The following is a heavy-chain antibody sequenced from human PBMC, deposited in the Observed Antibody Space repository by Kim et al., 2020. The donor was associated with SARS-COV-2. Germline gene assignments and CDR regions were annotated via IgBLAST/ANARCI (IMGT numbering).Heavy chain of an antibody. CDR2: ISYDGSNK. J-gene: IGHJ4*02. D-gene: IGHD1-26*01. CDR3: AKSFSGSYFGYDY. Sequence: GGSLRLSCAASGFTFSTYGMHWVRQAPGKGLEWVAVISYDGSNKYYADSVKGRFTISRDNSKNTLYLQMNGLRIEDTAVYYCAKSFSGSYFGYDYWGQGTLVTVSS. CDR1: GFTFSTYG. V-gene: IGHV3-30*18.